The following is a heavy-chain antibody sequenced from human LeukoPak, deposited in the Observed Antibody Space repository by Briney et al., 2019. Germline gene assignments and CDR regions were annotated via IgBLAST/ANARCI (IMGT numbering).Heavy chain of an antibody. CDR2: FDPEDGET. J-gene: IGHJ4*02. V-gene: IGHV1-24*01. D-gene: IGHD1-20*01. CDR3: ARNNWKRTAEYYFDY. CDR1: GYTLTELS. Sequence: ASVKVSCKVSGYTLTELSMHWVRQAPGKGLEWMGGFDPEDGETNYAQKFQGRVTITADESTSTAYMELSSLRSEDTAVYYCARNNWKRTAEYYFDYWGQGTLVTVSS.